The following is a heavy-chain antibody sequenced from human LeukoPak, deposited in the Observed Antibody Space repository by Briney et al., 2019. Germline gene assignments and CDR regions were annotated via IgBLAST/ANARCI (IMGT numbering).Heavy chain of an antibody. J-gene: IGHJ4*02. CDR2: ISSSGSTI. D-gene: IGHD5-18*01. V-gene: IGHV3-11*04. Sequence: GGSLGLSCAASGFTFSDYYMSWIRQAPGKGLEWVSYISSSGSTIYYADSVKGRFTISRDNAKNSLYLQMNSLRAEDTAVYYCARDGSYGPNPFDYWGQGTLVTVSS. CDR3: ARDGSYGPNPFDY. CDR1: GFTFSDYY.